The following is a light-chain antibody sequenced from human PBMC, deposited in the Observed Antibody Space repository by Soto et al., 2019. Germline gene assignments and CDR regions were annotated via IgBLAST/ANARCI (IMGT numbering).Light chain of an antibody. CDR2: GAS. CDR1: QSVSSN. CDR3: QQYSNWPAWT. Sequence: EIVMTQSPATLSVSPGERATLSCRASQSVSSNLAWYQQKPGQAPRLLIYGASTRATGIPARFSGSGSGTEFIFTISSLQSEDSAVYYCQQYSNWPAWTFGQGTKVDIK. J-gene: IGKJ1*01. V-gene: IGKV3-15*01.